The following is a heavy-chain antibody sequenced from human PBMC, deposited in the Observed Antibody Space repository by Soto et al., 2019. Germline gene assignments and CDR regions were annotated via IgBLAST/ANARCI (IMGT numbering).Heavy chain of an antibody. D-gene: IGHD5-12*01. CDR3: ARASGDGYNFNNYYYGVDV. Sequence: GGSLRLSCAASGFTFSSYAMHWVRQAPGKGLEWVAVISYDGSNKYYADSVKGRFTISRDNSKNTLYLQMNSLRAEDTAVYYCARASGDGYNFNNYYYGVDVWGQGTTVTVSS. CDR2: ISYDGSNK. CDR1: GFTFSSYA. V-gene: IGHV3-30-3*01. J-gene: IGHJ6*02.